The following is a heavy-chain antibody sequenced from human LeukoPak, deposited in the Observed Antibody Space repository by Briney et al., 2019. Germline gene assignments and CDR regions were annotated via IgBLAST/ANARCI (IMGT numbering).Heavy chain of an antibody. J-gene: IGHJ3*02. D-gene: IGHD1-26*01. CDR3: AGYSGSYRAFDI. Sequence: GASVKVSCKASGYTFTGHYMHWVRQAPGQGLEWMGWINPNSGGTNYAQKFQGRVTMTRDTSISTAYMELSRLRSDDTAVYYCAGYSGSYRAFDIWGQGTMVTVSS. CDR1: GYTFTGHY. V-gene: IGHV1-2*02. CDR2: INPNSGGT.